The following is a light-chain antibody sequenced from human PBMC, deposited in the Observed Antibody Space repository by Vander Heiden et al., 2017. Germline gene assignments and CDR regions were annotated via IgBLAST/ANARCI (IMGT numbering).Light chain of an antibody. CDR1: QDISNW. V-gene: IGKV1D-12*01. J-gene: IGKJ4*01. Sequence: DIQMTHPPSSLSASVGDRVTITCRASQDISNWLAWYQQKPGEAPKLLIYLTSSIQSGVPSRLRGGGSGTHFTLTINSRQPDEFATYYCQQSSSFPRTFGGGTKVEMK. CDR2: LTS. CDR3: QQSSSFPRT.